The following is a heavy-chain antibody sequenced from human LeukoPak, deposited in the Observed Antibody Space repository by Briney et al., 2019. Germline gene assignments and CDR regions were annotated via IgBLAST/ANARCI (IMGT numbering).Heavy chain of an antibody. Sequence: SETLSLTCTVSGYSISSGYYWGWIRQPPGKGLEWIGSIYHSGSTYYNPSLKSRVTIPVDTSKNQFSLKLSSVTTADTAVYYCAREWYGSVPFDPWGQGTLVTVSS. CDR2: IYHSGST. CDR3: AREWYGSVPFDP. D-gene: IGHD3-10*01. J-gene: IGHJ5*02. CDR1: GYSISSGYY. V-gene: IGHV4-38-2*02.